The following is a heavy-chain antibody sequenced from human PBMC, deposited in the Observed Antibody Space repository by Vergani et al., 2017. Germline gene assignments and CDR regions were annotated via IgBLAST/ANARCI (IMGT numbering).Heavy chain of an antibody. J-gene: IGHJ4*02. CDR1: GYTFTSYY. CDR3: AREMYYYDSSGTGDVYYFDY. V-gene: IGHV1-46*01. D-gene: IGHD3-22*01. Sequence: QVQLVQSGAEVKKPGASVKVSCKASGYTFTSYYMHWVRQAPGQGLEWMGIINPSGGSPSYAQKFQGRVTMTRDTSTSTVYMELSSLRSEDTAVYYCAREMYYYDSSGTGDVYYFDYWGQGTLVTVSS. CDR2: INPSGGSP.